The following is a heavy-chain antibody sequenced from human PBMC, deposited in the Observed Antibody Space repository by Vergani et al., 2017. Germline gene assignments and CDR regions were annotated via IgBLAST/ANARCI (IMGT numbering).Heavy chain of an antibody. D-gene: IGHD6-19*01. Sequence: QVQLVQSGAEVKKPGSSVKVSCKASGGTFSSYAISWVRQAPGQGLEWMGGIIPIFGTANYAQKFQGRVTITADESTSTAYMELSSLRSEDTAVYYCARDLTSWGGSGWYVHPDAFDIWGQGTMVTVSS. CDR3: ARDLTSWGGSGWYVHPDAFDI. CDR1: GGTFSSYA. V-gene: IGHV1-69*01. J-gene: IGHJ3*02. CDR2: IIPIFGTA.